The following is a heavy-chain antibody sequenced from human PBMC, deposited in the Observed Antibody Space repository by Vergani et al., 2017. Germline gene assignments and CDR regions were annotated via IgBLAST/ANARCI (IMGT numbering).Heavy chain of an antibody. J-gene: IGHJ6*02. CDR3: ARGGWRFCSSTSCYNRYYGMDV. CDR1: GGSFSGYY. V-gene: IGHV4-34*01. CDR2: INHSGST. D-gene: IGHD2-2*02. Sequence: QVQLQQWGAGLLKPSETLSLTCAVYGGSFSGYYWSWIRQPPGKGLEWIGEINHSGSTNYNPSLQSRVTISVDTSKNQFSLKLSSVTAADTAVYYCARGGWRFCSSTSCYNRYYGMDVWGQGTTVTVSS.